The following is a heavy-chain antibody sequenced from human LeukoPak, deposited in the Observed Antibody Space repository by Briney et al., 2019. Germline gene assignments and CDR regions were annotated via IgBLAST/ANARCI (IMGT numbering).Heavy chain of an antibody. Sequence: SETLSLTCTVSGGSISSYYVSYWSWIRQPPGKGLEWIGYIYNSGSTKYNPSLKSRVTISLDASKNQFSLKLSSVTAADTAVYYCARASVWFGELLYGFDYWGQGTLVTVSS. CDR1: GGSISSYY. V-gene: IGHV4-59*12. CDR3: ARASVWFGELLYGFDY. CDR2: IYNSGST. D-gene: IGHD3-10*01. J-gene: IGHJ4*02.